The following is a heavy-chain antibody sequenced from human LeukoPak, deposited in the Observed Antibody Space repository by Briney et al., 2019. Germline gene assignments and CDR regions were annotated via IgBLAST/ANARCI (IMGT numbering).Heavy chain of an antibody. V-gene: IGHV3-33*01. CDR2: IWYDGSHK. D-gene: IGHD7-27*01. J-gene: IGHJ4*02. CDR1: GYTFSNSG. CDR3: ARDVGMGDY. Sequence: GGSLRLSCAASGYTFSNSGLHWVRQAPGKGLEWVAVIWYDGSHKYYADSVKGRFTISRDDSKNMLYLQMNSLRAEDTAVYYCARDVGMGDYWGQGTLVTVSS.